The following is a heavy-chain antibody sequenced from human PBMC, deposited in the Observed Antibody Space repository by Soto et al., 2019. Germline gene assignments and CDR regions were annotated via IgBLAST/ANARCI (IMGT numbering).Heavy chain of an antibody. D-gene: IGHD3-9*01. Sequence: QVQLVESGGGVVQPGRSLRLSCAASGFTFSSYGMHWVRQAPGKGLEWGAVIWYDGSNKYYADSVKGRFTISRDNSKNTLYLQMNSLRPEDKAVYSCPRDRQLPYWDILTGGGAGSFDYWGQGTLVTVSS. CDR3: PRDRQLPYWDILTGGGAGSFDY. J-gene: IGHJ4*02. CDR2: IWYDGSNK. CDR1: GFTFSSYG. V-gene: IGHV3-33*01.